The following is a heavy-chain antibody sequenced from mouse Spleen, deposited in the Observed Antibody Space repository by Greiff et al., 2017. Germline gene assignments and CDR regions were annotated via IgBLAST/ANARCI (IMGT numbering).Heavy chain of an antibody. J-gene: IGHJ3*01. CDR3: ARSRNGNYAWFAY. D-gene: IGHD2-1*01. CDR1: GYAFSSYW. CDR2: IYPGDGDT. V-gene: IGHV1-80*01. Sequence: QVQLQQSGAELVKPGASVKISCKASGYAFSSYWMNWVKQRPGKGLEWIGQIYPGDGDTNYNGKFKGKATLTADKSSSTAYMQLSSLTSEDSAVYFCARSRNGNYAWFAYWGQGTLVTVSA.